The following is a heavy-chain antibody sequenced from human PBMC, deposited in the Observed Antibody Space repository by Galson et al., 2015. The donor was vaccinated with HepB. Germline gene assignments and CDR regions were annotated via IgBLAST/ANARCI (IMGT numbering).Heavy chain of an antibody. Sequence: SLRLSCEASGFTFSSYAMSWVRQAPGKGLEWVSAISGSGGSTYYADSVKGRFTISRDNSKNTLYLQMNSLRAEDTAVYYCAKFIGHDYGDGGQYYYYYYGMDVWGQGTTVTVSS. V-gene: IGHV3-23*01. CDR2: ISGSGGST. CDR1: GFTFSSYA. J-gene: IGHJ6*02. CDR3: AKFIGHDYGDGGQYYYYYYGMDV. D-gene: IGHD4-17*01.